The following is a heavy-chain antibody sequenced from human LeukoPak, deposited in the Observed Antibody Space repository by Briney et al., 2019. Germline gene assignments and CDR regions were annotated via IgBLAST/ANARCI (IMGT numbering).Heavy chain of an antibody. CDR2: IKQDGSEK. CDR3: ARGRAYYGSGSSSDY. V-gene: IGHV3-7*04. CDR1: GFTFTSNW. Sequence: YPGGSLRLSCAASGFTFTSNWMNWVRQAPGKGLEWVAKIKQDGSEKYYVDSVVGRFTISRDNAKNSLYLQMSSLRAEDTAVYYCARGRAYYGSGSSSDYWGQGTLVTVSS. J-gene: IGHJ4*02. D-gene: IGHD3-10*01.